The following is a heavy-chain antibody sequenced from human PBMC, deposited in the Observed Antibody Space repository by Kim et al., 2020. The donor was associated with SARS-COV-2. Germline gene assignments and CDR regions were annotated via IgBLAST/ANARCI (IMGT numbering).Heavy chain of an antibody. D-gene: IGHD5-18*01. Sequence: KFQGRVTITRDTSASTAYMELSSLRSEDTAVYYCARVPRVDTAMIYYFDYWGQGTLVTVSS. J-gene: IGHJ4*02. V-gene: IGHV1-3*01. CDR3: ARVPRVDTAMIYYFDY.